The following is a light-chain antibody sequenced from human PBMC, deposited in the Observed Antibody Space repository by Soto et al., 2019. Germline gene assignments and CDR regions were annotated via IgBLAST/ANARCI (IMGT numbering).Light chain of an antibody. J-gene: IGLJ3*02. CDR2: GNS. V-gene: IGLV1-40*01. CDR1: SSNIGAGYN. CDR3: QSYDSSLSGWV. Sequence: QSVLTQPPSVSGAPGQRVTISCTGSSSNIGAGYNVHWYQQLPGTAPKLLIYGNSTRPSGVPDRFSCSKSGTSASLAITGLQAEDEADYYCQSYDSSLSGWVFGGGTKLTVL.